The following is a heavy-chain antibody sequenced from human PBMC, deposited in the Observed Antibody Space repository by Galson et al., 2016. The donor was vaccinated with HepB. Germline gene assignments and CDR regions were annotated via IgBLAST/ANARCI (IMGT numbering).Heavy chain of an antibody. V-gene: IGHV3-23*01. J-gene: IGHJ4*02. Sequence: SLRLSCAASGFTFTTYGMSWVRQAPGKGLEWVSGISGSDSNTYYADSVKGRFIISRDNSKNTLYLQMQSPRAEDTAVYYCAKDLYTESYVSPDDWGQGTPVTGSP. CDR1: GFTFTTYG. D-gene: IGHD1-26*01. CDR2: ISGSDSNT. CDR3: AKDLYTESYVSPDD.